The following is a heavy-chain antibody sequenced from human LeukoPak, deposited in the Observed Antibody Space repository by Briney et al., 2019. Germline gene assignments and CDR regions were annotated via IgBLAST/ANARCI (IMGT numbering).Heavy chain of an antibody. CDR1: GFTFSDYY. V-gene: IGHV3-11*06. CDR2: ISSSSSYT. Sequence: GGSLRLSCAASGFTFSDYYMSWIRQAPGKGLEWVSYISSSSSYTNYADSVKGRFTISRDNAKNSLYLQMSSLRAEDTAVYHCARDRYCSGGSCYGWFDPWGQGTLVTVSS. CDR3: ARDRYCSGGSCYGWFDP. J-gene: IGHJ5*02. D-gene: IGHD2-15*01.